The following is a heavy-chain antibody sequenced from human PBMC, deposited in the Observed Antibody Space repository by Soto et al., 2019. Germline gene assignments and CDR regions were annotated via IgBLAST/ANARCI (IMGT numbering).Heavy chain of an antibody. J-gene: IGHJ6*02. CDR2: IYPGDSDT. CDR1: GYSFTSYW. V-gene: IGHV5-51*01. D-gene: IGHD2-15*01. Sequence: GESLKISCKGSGYSFTSYWIGWVRQMPGKGLEWMGIIYPGDSDTRYSPSFQGQVTISADKSISTAYLQWSSLKASDTAMYYCARTEHDQVAATLYYYYGMDVWGQGTTVTVSS. CDR3: ARTEHDQVAATLYYYYGMDV.